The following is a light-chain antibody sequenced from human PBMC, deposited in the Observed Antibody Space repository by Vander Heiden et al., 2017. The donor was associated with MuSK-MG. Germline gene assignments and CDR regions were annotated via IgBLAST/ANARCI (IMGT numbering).Light chain of an antibody. V-gene: IGLV2-14*01. CDR1: SSDVGGYNY. J-gene: IGLJ1*01. CDR2: DVS. CDR3: SSYTSSSTFA. Sequence: QSALTQPASVSGSPGQSITISCTGPSSDVGGYNYVSWYQQHPGKAPKLMIYDVSNRPSGVSTRFSASKSGNTASLTISGLQAEDEADYYCSSYTSSSTFAFGTGTKVTVL.